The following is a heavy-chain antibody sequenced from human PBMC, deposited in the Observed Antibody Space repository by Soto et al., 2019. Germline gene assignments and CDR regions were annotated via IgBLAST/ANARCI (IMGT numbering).Heavy chain of an antibody. D-gene: IGHD6-13*01. CDR3: AREYSSSWDDAFDI. V-gene: IGHV3-33*01. CDR2: TWYDGTNK. Sequence: GGSLRLSCAASGFTFSNYGMHWVRQAPGKGLEWVAATWYDGTNKYYVDSVKGRFTISRDNSKNTLYLQMNSLRAEDTAVYYCAREYSSSWDDAFDIWGQGTMVTVSS. CDR1: GFTFSNYG. J-gene: IGHJ3*02.